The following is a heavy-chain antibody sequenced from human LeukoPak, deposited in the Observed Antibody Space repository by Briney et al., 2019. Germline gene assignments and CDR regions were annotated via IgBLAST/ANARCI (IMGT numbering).Heavy chain of an antibody. CDR1: GDTLNNDD. D-gene: IGHD4-17*01. CDR3: ARGNYGDPNWFDP. CDR2: IVPIVEIT. V-gene: IGHV1-69*04. J-gene: IGHJ5*02. Sequence: SVKVSCKASGDTLNNDDITWVRHAPGRGLEWMGRIVPIVEITNYAESFQGRVTITADKSTNTFYMQLASLMSSDTAIYFCARGNYGDPNWFDPWGQGTLVTVSS.